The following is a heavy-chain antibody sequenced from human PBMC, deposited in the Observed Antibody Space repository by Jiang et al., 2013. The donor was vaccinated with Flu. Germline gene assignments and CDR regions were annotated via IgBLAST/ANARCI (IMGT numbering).Heavy chain of an antibody. Sequence: LLKPSETLSLTCTVSGGSISSHYWSWIRQPPGKGLEWIGYIFYNETTNYNPSLKSRVTISVDTSKNQFSLELRSVTAADTAVYYCARVWLEMTTDVGFDYWGQGTLVTVSS. CDR2: IFYNETT. CDR1: GGSISSHY. J-gene: IGHJ4*02. CDR3: ARVWLEMTTDVGFDY. V-gene: IGHV4-59*11. D-gene: IGHD4-17*01.